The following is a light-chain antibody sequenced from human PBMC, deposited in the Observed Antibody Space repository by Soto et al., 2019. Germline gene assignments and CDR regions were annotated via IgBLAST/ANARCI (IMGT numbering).Light chain of an antibody. CDR1: QSVSSSY. V-gene: IGKV3D-20*02. J-gene: IGKJ4*01. Sequence: EIVLTQSPGTLSLSPGERATLSCRASQSVSSSYLAWYQQNPGQAPRLLIFDASNRATGIPARFSGSGSGTDFILTISSLEPEDFAVYYCQQHSDWPLTFGGGTKVDIK. CDR2: DAS. CDR3: QQHSDWPLT.